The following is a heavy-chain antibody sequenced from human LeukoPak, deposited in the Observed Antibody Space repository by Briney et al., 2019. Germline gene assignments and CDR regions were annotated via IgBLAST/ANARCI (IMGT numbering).Heavy chain of an antibody. Sequence: ASVKVSCKASGGTFSSYAISWVRQAPGQGLEWMGGIIPIFGTANYAQKFQGRVTITADESTSTAYMELSSLRSEDTAVYYCARVGAVAGTSDHYYYMDVWGKGTTVTISS. V-gene: IGHV1-69*13. CDR1: GGTFSSYA. CDR2: IIPIFGTA. J-gene: IGHJ6*03. CDR3: ARVGAVAGTSDHYYYMDV. D-gene: IGHD6-19*01.